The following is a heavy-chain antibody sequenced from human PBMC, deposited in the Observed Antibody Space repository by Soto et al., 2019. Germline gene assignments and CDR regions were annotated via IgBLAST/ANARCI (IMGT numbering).Heavy chain of an antibody. V-gene: IGHV4-34*01. CDR2: INHSGST. CDR1: GGSFSGYY. D-gene: IGHD6-19*01. CDR3: ARRIAVAGTFASSRKRNWFDP. J-gene: IGHJ5*02. Sequence: SETLSLTCAVYGGSFSGYYWSWIRQPPGKGLELIGEINHSGSTNYNPSLKSRVTISVDTSKNQFSLKLSSVTAADTAVYYCARRIAVAGTFASSRKRNWFDPWGQGILVTVSS.